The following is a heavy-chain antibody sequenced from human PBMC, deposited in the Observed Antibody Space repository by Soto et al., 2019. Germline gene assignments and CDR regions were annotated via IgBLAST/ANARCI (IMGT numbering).Heavy chain of an antibody. CDR3: ASAATSGLHYFDY. CDR2: VYYSGST. Sequence: SETLSLTCTVTGDSVNSYYWSWMLQLLGKGLECMGYVYYSGSTNYNRSLKSLFTISVDTSKNQISLRLKSVTAADTAVHYCASAATSGLHYFDYCRQGSMITVST. J-gene: IGHJ4*02. V-gene: IGHV4-59*02. D-gene: IGHD6-25*01. CDR1: GDSVNSYY.